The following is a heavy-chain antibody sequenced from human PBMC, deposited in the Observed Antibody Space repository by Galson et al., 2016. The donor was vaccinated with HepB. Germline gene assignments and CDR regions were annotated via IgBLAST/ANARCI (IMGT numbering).Heavy chain of an antibody. J-gene: IGHJ4*02. V-gene: IGHV3-23*01. Sequence: SLRLSCAASGITFSRYAMSWVRQAPGKGLEWVSGLSDSGGSTDYTGSVKGRFTISRDNSKNTLSLQMNSLRAEDTAVYYCAKAQGPHHQMYHYFDHWGQGTLVTVSS. CDR3: AKAQGPHHQMYHYFDH. CDR1: GITFSRYA. D-gene: IGHD2-2*01. CDR2: LSDSGGST.